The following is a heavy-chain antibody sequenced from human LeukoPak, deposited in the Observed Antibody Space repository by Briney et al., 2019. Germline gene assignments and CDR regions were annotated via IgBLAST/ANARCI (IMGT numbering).Heavy chain of an antibody. D-gene: IGHD3-3*01. V-gene: IGHV1-18*01. Sequence: GASVKVSCKASGYTFTSYGISWVRQAPGQGLEWMGWISAYNGNTNYAQKLQGRVTMTTDTSTSTAYMELRSLRSDDTAVYYCARGIRFLEWLSHRPLRYYYYMDVWGKGTTVTVSS. CDR2: ISAYNGNT. J-gene: IGHJ6*03. CDR3: ARGIRFLEWLSHRPLRYYYYMDV. CDR1: GYTFTSYG.